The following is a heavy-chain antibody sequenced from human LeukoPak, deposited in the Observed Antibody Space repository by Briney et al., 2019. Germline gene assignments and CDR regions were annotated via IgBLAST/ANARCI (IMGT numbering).Heavy chain of an antibody. J-gene: IGHJ4*02. V-gene: IGHV4-59*08. Sequence: PSETLSLTCTVSGGSISSYYWSWIRQPPGKGLEWIGYIYYSGSTNYNPSLKSRVTISVDTSKNQFSLKLSSVTAADTAVYYCALVMVRGVIHFDYWGQGTLVTVSS. CDR2: IYYSGST. CDR3: ALVMVRGVIHFDY. CDR1: GGSISSYY. D-gene: IGHD3-10*01.